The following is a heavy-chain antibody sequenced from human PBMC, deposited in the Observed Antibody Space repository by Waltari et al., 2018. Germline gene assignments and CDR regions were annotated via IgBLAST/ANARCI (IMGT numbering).Heavy chain of an antibody. D-gene: IGHD3-10*01. V-gene: IGHV1-8*01. CDR2: MHANAGET. J-gene: IGHJ4*02. CDR3: AKDAFGNTYLDQ. Sequence: QVQLVQSGAEVRKPGASVKVSCQASGYAFTSLDINWVRQATGQGFEWMGCMHANAGETGSALKFRGRLSMTADTSTDAFYMELTRLQVEDTAVYYCAKDAFGNTYLDQWGQGTLVTVSS. CDR1: GYAFTSLD.